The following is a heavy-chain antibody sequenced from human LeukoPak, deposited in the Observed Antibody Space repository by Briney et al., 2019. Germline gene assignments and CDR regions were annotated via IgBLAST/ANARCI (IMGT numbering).Heavy chain of an antibody. D-gene: IGHD4-17*01. Sequence: ASVKVSCKASGYTFTGYCMHWVRQAPGQGFEWMGRINPNSGGTSYAQKFQGRVTMTRDTSISAAYMELSRLRSDDTAVYYCARDGYGAPPPPFDYWGQGTLVTVSS. J-gene: IGHJ4*02. CDR3: ARDGYGAPPPPFDY. V-gene: IGHV1-2*06. CDR2: INPNSGGT. CDR1: GYTFTGYC.